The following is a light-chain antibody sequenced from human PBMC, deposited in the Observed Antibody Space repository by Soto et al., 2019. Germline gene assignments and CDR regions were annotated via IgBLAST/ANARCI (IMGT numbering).Light chain of an antibody. CDR2: EAS. CDR3: CSYAGSSTSPYV. V-gene: IGLV2-23*01. Sequence: QSVLTQPASVSGSAGQSITISCTGTSSDFGSHNLVSWYQQYPGKAPKLMIYEASKRPSGVSDRFSGSKSGNTASLTISGLQAEDEADYYCCSYAGSSTSPYVFGTGTKVTVL. CDR1: SSDFGSHNL. J-gene: IGLJ1*01.